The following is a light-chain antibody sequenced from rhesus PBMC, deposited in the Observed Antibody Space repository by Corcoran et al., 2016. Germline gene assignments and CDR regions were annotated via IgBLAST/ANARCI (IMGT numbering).Light chain of an antibody. Sequence: DIQMTQSPSSLSASVGDRVTITRRASQDISSWLAWYQQKPGKVPNLLTYKAYSLQSGVPSRFSGSGSGTDFTLNISSRQPEDFATYYCQQYNSAPWTFGQGTKVEI. J-gene: IGKJ1*01. CDR3: QQYNSAPWT. CDR1: QDISSW. V-gene: IGKV1-21*01. CDR2: KAY.